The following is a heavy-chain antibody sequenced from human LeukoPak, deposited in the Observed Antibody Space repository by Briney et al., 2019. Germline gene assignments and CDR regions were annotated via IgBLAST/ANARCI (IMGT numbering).Heavy chain of an antibody. CDR1: GGSISSYY. Sequence: SETLSLTCTVSGGSISSYYWSWIRQPPGKGLEWIGYIYYSGSTNYNPSLESRVTISVDTSKNQFSLKLSSVTAADTAVYYCARATFDWASYGYYFDYWGQGTLVTVSS. CDR2: IYYSGST. J-gene: IGHJ4*02. D-gene: IGHD5-18*01. CDR3: ARATFDWASYGYYFDY. V-gene: IGHV4-59*01.